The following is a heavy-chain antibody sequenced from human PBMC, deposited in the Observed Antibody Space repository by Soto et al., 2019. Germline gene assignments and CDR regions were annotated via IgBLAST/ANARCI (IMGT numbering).Heavy chain of an antibody. D-gene: IGHD2-15*01. Sequence: QVQLVQSGAEVKKPGASVKVSCKASGYTFTSYGISWVRQAPGQGLEWMGWISAYNGNTNYAQKLQGRVTMTTDTXXXXXXXXXXXXXXXXXXXXXXXXXXXCSGGSCYHFDYWGQGTLVTVSS. CDR2: ISAYNGNT. CDR3: XXXXXCSGGSCYHFDY. J-gene: IGHJ4*02. CDR1: GYTFTSYG. V-gene: IGHV1-18*01.